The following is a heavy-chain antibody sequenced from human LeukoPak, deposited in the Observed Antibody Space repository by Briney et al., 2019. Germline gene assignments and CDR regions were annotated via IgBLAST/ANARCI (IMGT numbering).Heavy chain of an antibody. Sequence: SQTLSLTCTVSGGSISSGSYYWSWIRQPAGKGLEWIGRIYTSGSTNYNPSLKSRVTISVDTSKNQFSLKLSSVTAADTAVYYCASSYGYWYYFDYWGQGTLVTVSS. V-gene: IGHV4-61*02. CDR3: ASSYGYWYYFDY. CDR1: GGSISSGSYY. J-gene: IGHJ4*02. D-gene: IGHD4-17*01. CDR2: IYTSGST.